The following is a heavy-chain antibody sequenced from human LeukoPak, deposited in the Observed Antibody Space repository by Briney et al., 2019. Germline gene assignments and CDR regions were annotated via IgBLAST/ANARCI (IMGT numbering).Heavy chain of an antibody. J-gene: IGHJ4*02. CDR2: ISVSDDST. V-gene: IGHV3-23*01. Sequence: GGSLRLSCAASGFTSSDYTMNWVRQAPGKGLEWVSGISVSDDSTYYADSVKGRFTMSRDNSNNMLYLQMNSLRAEDPAVYYCAKDRYCSSTNCPYDYWGQGTLVTVSS. CDR3: AKDRYCSSTNCPYDY. CDR1: GFTSSDYT. D-gene: IGHD2-2*01.